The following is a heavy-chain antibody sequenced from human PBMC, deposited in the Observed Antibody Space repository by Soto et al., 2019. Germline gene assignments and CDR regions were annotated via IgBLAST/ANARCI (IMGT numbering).Heavy chain of an antibody. J-gene: IGHJ4*02. CDR2: IIPVFGTG. Sequence: SAQVSFKASCGTFISYAISWVRQAPGQGLEWMGGIIPVFGTGIYAQKFQGRVTITADKSTNTAYMELSSLRSEDTAVYFCARVGGTGGYTYGLDYWGQGTLVTVSS. CDR3: ARVGGTGGYTYGLDY. D-gene: IGHD5-18*01. CDR1: CGTFISYA. V-gene: IGHV1-69*06.